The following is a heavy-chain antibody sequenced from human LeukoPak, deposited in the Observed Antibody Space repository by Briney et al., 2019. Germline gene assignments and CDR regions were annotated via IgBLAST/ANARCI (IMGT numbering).Heavy chain of an antibody. Sequence: PGGSLRLSCAASGFTFSSYSMNWVRQAPGKGLEWVSSISSSSYIYCADSVKGRFTISRDNAKNSLYLQMNSLRAEDTAVYYCARSFGRTKRIEWELSEKGNYWGQGTLVTVSS. V-gene: IGHV3-21*01. CDR2: ISSSSYI. J-gene: IGHJ4*02. D-gene: IGHD1-26*01. CDR3: ARSFGRTKRIEWELSEKGNY. CDR1: GFTFSSYS.